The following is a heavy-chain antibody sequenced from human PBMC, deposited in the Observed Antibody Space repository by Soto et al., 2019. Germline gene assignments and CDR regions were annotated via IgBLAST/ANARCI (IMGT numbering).Heavy chain of an antibody. Sequence: QVQLQESGPGLVKPSGTLSLTCAVSGGSISSSNWWSWVRQPPGKGLEWIGEIYHSGSTNYNPSLKRRVTISVDKSKNQFSLKLSSVTAADTAVYYCARGGPKDYFRYYGMDVWGQGTTVTVSS. D-gene: IGHD4-17*01. J-gene: IGHJ6*02. CDR2: IYHSGST. CDR1: GGSISSSNW. CDR3: ARGGPKDYFRYYGMDV. V-gene: IGHV4-4*02.